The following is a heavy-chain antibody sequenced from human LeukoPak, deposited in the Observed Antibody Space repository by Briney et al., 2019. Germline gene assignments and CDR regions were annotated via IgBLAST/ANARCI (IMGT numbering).Heavy chain of an antibody. J-gene: IGHJ4*02. CDR3: ARDSSSSAGRPLHY. V-gene: IGHV1-69*13. CDR2: IIPIFGTA. CDR1: GGTFSSYA. D-gene: IGHD6-13*01. Sequence: ASVKVSCKASGGTFSSYAIGWVRQAPGQGLEWMGGIIPIFGTANYAQKFQGRVTITADESTSTAYMELSSLRSEDTAVYYCARDSSSSAGRPLHYWGQGTLVTVSS.